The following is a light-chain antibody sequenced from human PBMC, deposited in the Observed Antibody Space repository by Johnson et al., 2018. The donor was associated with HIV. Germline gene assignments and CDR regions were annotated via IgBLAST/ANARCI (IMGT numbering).Light chain of an antibody. V-gene: IGLV1-51*02. CDR1: SSNIGNNY. Sequence: QSVLTQPPSVSAAPGQKVTISCSGSSSNIGNNYVSWYQQLPGTAPKLLIYENNKRPSGIPDRFSGSKSGTSATLGIAGLQTGDEADYYCGTWDNSLSTGAVLGTATKVTVL. CDR3: GTWDNSLSTGAV. CDR2: ENN. J-gene: IGLJ1*01.